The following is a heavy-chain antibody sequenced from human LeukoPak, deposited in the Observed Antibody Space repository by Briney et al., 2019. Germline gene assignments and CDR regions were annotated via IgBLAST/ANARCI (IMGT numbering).Heavy chain of an antibody. V-gene: IGHV1-2*03. J-gene: IGHJ4*02. CDR2: INPNSGGT. CDR1: GYTFTGYY. D-gene: IGHD4-17*01. CDR3: ARDPPLSYGDYRSFDY. Sequence: LGASVKVSCKASGYTFTGYYMHWVRQAPGQGLEWMGWINPNSGGTNYAQKLQGRVTMTTDTSTSTAYMELRSLRSDDTAVYYCARDPPLSYGDYRSFDYWGQGTLVTVSS.